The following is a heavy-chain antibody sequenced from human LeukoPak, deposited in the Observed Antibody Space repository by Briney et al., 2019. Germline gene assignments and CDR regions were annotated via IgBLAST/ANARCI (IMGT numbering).Heavy chain of an antibody. J-gene: IGHJ3*02. CDR2: IKQDGSEI. V-gene: IGHV3-7*01. Sequence: GGSLRLSCTASGFTFRTYWMSWVRQAQGKGLEWVANIKQDGSEIYYVDSVKGRFTISRDNAKNSLYLQMNNLRAEDTAVYYCASLISGGGFDIWGQGTMVTVSS. CDR3: ASLISGGGFDI. D-gene: IGHD3-10*01. CDR1: GFTFRTYW.